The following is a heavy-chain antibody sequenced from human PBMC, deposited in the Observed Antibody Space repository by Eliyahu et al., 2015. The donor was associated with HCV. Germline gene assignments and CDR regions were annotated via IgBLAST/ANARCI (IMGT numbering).Heavy chain of an antibody. CDR1: GGSVXSDNAT. J-gene: IGHJ1*01. CDR3: VRDGTWGN. CDR2: TYYRSYWSTWST. V-gene: IGHV6-1*01. Sequence: QVQMQQSGPGLVKPSQTLSLTCAISGGSVXSDNATWNWIRQSPSRGLEWLGRTYYRSYWSTWSTDYAVSVKGRITVNADTSRNQFSLQLNSVTPEDTAVYYCVRDGTWGNWGQGTLVTVSS. D-gene: IGHD3-16*01.